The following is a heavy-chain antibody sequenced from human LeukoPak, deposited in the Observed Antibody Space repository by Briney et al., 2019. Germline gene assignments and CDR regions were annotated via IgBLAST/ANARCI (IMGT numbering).Heavy chain of an antibody. CDR2: IYYSGST. CDR3: ARDGSSGYYYYGMDV. CDR1: GGSISSYY. D-gene: IGHD3-22*01. Sequence: SETLSLTCTVSGGSISSYYWSWIRQPPGKGLEWLGYIYYSGSTNYNPSLKSRVTISVDTSKNQFSLKLSSVTAADTAVYYCARDGSSGYYYYGMDVWGQGTTVTVSS. J-gene: IGHJ6*02. V-gene: IGHV4-59*01.